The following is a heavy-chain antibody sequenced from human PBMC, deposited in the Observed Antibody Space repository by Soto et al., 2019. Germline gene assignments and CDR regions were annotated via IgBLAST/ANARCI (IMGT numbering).Heavy chain of an antibody. V-gene: IGHV3-53*01. D-gene: IGHD3-22*01. CDR3: ARDRVESGYPEYFQH. J-gene: IGHJ1*01. CDR2: IYSGGST. CDR1: GFTVSSNY. Sequence: EVQLVESGGGLIQPGGSLRLSCAASGFTVSSNYMSWVRQAPGKGLEWVSVIYSGGSTYYADSVKGRFTISRDNPKNTLYLQMNSLRDEDTAVYYCARDRVESGYPEYFQHWGQGTLVTVSS.